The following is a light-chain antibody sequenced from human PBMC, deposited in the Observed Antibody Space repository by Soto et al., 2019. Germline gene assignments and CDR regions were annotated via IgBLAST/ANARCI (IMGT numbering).Light chain of an antibody. CDR1: SSDVGGYTY. V-gene: IGLV2-8*01. CDR3: SSYAGSDPGV. Sequence: QSALTQPPSASGSPGQSVTISCTGTSSDVGGYTYVSWYQQHPGKAPKLIIYEVSKRPSGVPDRFSGSKSGNTASLTVSGLQAEDEADYYCSSYAGSDPGVFGGGTKLTVL. J-gene: IGLJ3*02. CDR2: EVS.